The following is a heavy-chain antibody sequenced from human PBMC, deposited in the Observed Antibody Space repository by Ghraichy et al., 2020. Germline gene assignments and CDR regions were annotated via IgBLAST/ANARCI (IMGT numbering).Heavy chain of an antibody. CDR1: GFTFSDYY. CDR3: ARVGPYYYDSSGYYRPPYYCDY. Sequence: GGSLRLSCAASGFTFSDYYMSWIRQAPGKGLEWVSYISSSSSHTNDADSVKGRFTISRDNAKNSLYLQMNSLRAEDTAVYYCARVGPYYYDSSGYYRPPYYCDYWVQGTLVTVSS. V-gene: IGHV3-11*06. J-gene: IGHJ4*02. D-gene: IGHD3-22*01. CDR2: ISSSSSHT.